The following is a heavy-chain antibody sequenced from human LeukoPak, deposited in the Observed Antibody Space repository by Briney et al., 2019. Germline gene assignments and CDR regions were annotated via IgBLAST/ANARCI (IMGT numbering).Heavy chain of an antibody. CDR1: GDSIRSFF. Sequence: PSETLCLTCTASGDSIRSFFRSWIRQTAGKGLEWIGRVYASGGTNYNPSLKSRVTMSVDTPKNQLSLKVTSVTAADTAVYYCTTAFGGSEKWGQGTLVTVSS. D-gene: IGHD2-15*01. CDR2: VYASGGT. CDR3: TTAFGGSEK. J-gene: IGHJ4*02. V-gene: IGHV4-4*07.